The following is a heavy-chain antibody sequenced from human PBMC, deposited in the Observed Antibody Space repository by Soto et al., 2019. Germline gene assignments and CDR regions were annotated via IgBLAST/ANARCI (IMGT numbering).Heavy chain of an antibody. Sequence: PSETLSLTCTVSGGSISSYYWSWIRQPPGKGLEWIGYIYYSGSTNYNPSLKSRVTISVDTSKNQFSLKLSSVTAADTAVYYCARVALGSYGDYNWFDPWGQGTLVTVSS. CDR2: IYYSGST. CDR1: GGSISSYY. D-gene: IGHD4-17*01. J-gene: IGHJ5*02. V-gene: IGHV4-59*01. CDR3: ARVALGSYGDYNWFDP.